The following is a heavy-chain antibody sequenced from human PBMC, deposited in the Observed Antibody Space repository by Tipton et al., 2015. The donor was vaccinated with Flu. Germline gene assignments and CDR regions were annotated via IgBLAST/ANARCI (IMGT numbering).Heavy chain of an antibody. CDR2: IFHTGST. Sequence: TLSLTCTLSGDSIRSDYYWGWVRQPPGKGLEWIGNIFHTGSTYHNPSLKSRVTISINTSKNQFSLNMNSVTAADTAVYYCARQLHDSGSYSGWFDPWGQGTLVTVSS. CDR1: GDSIRSDYY. J-gene: IGHJ5*02. D-gene: IGHD3-10*01. V-gene: IGHV4-38-2*02. CDR3: ARQLHDSGSYSGWFDP.